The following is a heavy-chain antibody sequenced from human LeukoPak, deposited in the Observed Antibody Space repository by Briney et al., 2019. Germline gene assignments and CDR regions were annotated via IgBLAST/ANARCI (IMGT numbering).Heavy chain of an antibody. CDR1: GGSFSGYY. D-gene: IGHD5-12*01. CDR2: INHSGST. CDR3: ARGTIRDGYTYYFDY. J-gene: IGHJ4*02. V-gene: IGHV4-34*01. Sequence: PSETLSLTCAVYGGSFSGYYWSWIRQPPGKGLEWIGEINHSGSTNYNPSLKSRVTISVDTSKNQFSLKLSSVTAADTAVYYCARGTIRDGYTYYFDYWGQGALVTVSS.